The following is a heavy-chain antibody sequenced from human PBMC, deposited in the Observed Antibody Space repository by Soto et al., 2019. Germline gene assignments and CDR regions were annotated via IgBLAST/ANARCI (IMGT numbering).Heavy chain of an antibody. V-gene: IGHV1-3*01. CDR3: ARERCSGGSCYSGWFDP. J-gene: IGHJ5*02. CDR1: GYTFTSYA. D-gene: IGHD2-15*01. CDR2: INAGNGNT. Sequence: ASVKVSCKASGYTFTSYAMHWLRQAPGQRLEWMGWINAGNGNTKYSQKFQGRVTITRDTSASTAYMELSSLRSEDTAVYYCARERCSGGSCYSGWFDPWGQGTLVTVSS.